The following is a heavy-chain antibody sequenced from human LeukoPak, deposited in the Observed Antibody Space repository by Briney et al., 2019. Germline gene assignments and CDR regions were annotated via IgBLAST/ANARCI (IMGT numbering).Heavy chain of an antibody. CDR1: GFTVSTNY. V-gene: IGHV3-66*01. CDR2: IYSGGTT. D-gene: IGHD6-13*01. Sequence: GGSLRLSYAASGFTVSTNYMSWVRQAPGKGLEWVSVIYSGGTTYYADSVKGRFTISRDNSKNTLYLQMNSLRAEDTAVYYCARDRGGSRSDCWGQGTLVTVSP. CDR3: ARDRGGSRSDC. J-gene: IGHJ4*02.